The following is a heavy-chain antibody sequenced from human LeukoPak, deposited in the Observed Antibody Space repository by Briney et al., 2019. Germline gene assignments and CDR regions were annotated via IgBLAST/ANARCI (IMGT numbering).Heavy chain of an antibody. Sequence: GGSLRLSCAASGFAYSSYAMSWVRQAPGKGLEWVSAISGSGGSTYYADSVKGRFTISRDNSKNTLYLQMNSLRAEDTAVYYCAKDDSSGYMFDYWGQGTLVTVSS. J-gene: IGHJ4*02. V-gene: IGHV3-23*01. D-gene: IGHD3-22*01. CDR1: GFAYSSYA. CDR3: AKDDSSGYMFDY. CDR2: ISGSGGST.